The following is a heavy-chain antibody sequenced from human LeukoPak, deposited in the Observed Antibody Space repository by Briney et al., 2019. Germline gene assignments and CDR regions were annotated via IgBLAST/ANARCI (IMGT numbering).Heavy chain of an antibody. Sequence: GGSLRLSCAASGFTVSTNHMSWVRQAPGKGLEWVSVIYTGGNTYNADSVRGRFTISRDSSKNTLYLQMNSLRVEDTAVYFCARTLVRYYCDYWGQGTLVTVSS. V-gene: IGHV3-66*01. J-gene: IGHJ4*02. CDR1: GFTVSTNH. CDR3: ARTLVRYYCDY. D-gene: IGHD2-8*02. CDR2: IYTGGNT.